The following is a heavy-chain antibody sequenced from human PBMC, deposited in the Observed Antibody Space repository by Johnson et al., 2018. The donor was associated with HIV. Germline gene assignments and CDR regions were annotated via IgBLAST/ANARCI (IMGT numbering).Heavy chain of an antibody. Sequence: MQLVESGGGVVQPGRSLRLSCAASGFTFSSYVMHWVRQAPGKGLEWVAVISYDGSNKYYADSVKGRFFISSDNSKNALYLQMNSLRAEDTAVYYCTRGLDYYDSTGFRSASFDIWGQGTMVIVSP. D-gene: IGHD3-22*01. CDR3: TRGLDYYDSTGFRSASFDI. CDR1: GFTFSSYV. V-gene: IGHV3-30*04. J-gene: IGHJ3*02. CDR2: ISYDGSNK.